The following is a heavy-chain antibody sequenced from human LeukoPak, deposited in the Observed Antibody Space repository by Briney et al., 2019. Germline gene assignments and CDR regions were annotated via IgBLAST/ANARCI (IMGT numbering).Heavy chain of an antibody. CDR3: ARDRNPYYYYYYMDV. V-gene: IGHV3-30-3*01. CDR2: ISYDGSNK. D-gene: IGHD1-14*01. J-gene: IGHJ6*03. Sequence: PGGSLRLSCAASGFTFSSYAMHWVRQAPGKGLEWVAVISYDGSNKYYADSVKGRFTISRDNSKNTLYLQMNSLRAEDTAVYYCARDRNPYYYYYYMDVWGKGTTVTVSS. CDR1: GFTFSSYA.